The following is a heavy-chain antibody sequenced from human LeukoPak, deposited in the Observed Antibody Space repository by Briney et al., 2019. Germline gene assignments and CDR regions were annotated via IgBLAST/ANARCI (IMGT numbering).Heavy chain of an antibody. Sequence: GGSLTLSCAASGFTFSSYWMIWVRQAPGKGLEWVANIKQDGSEKYYVDSVKGRFTISRDNAKNSLYLQMNSLRAEDTAVYYCARSLATYYDFWSGYYLHWGQGTLVTVSS. V-gene: IGHV3-7*01. CDR2: IKQDGSEK. D-gene: IGHD3-3*01. J-gene: IGHJ4*02. CDR1: GFTFSSYW. CDR3: ARSLATYYDFWSGYYLH.